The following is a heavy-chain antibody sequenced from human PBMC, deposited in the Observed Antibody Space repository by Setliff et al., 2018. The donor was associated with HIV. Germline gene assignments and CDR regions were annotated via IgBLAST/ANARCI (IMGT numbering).Heavy chain of an antibody. J-gene: IGHJ6*03. CDR3: ARGARYYDILTAYITLGYYYYMDV. D-gene: IGHD3-9*01. Sequence: ASVKVSCKASGGTFSSYAISWVRQAPGQGLEWMGGLIPIFGTPNYAQKFQGRVTITADESTSTAYMELSSLRSEDTAVYYCARGARYYDILTAYITLGYYYYMDVWGKGTTVTVSS. CDR1: GGTFSSYA. V-gene: IGHV1-69*13. CDR2: LIPIFGTP.